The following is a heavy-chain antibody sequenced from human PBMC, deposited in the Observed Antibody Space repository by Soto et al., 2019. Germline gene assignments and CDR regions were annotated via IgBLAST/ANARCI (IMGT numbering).Heavy chain of an antibody. Sequence: GGSLRLSCAVSGFTFGSYWMNCVRLIPGKGLEWVAYIKPDGSATYYVDSVKGRFTISRHNAKNSLYLQMNSLRVEDTSVYYCARAGYCGPGWYYDFGYGSQGTLVTVSS. D-gene: IGHD3-10*01. J-gene: IGHJ4*02. CDR1: GFTFGSYW. CDR3: ARAGYCGPGWYYDFGY. V-gene: IGHV3-7*01. CDR2: IKPDGSAT.